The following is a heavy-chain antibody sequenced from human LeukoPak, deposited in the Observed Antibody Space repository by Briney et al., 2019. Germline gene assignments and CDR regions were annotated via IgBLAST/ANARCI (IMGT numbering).Heavy chain of an antibody. CDR2: IRYDGSNQ. D-gene: IGHD6-19*01. Sequence: GGSLRLSCAASGFSFSSHGLHWVRQAPGKGLEWVAFIRYDGSNQYYADSVKGRFTISRDDSKNTLYLQMDSLRAEDTAVYYCAKVSTSGLSNNALDMWGQGTIVTVSS. J-gene: IGHJ3*02. CDR1: GFSFSSHG. V-gene: IGHV3-30*02. CDR3: AKVSTSGLSNNALDM.